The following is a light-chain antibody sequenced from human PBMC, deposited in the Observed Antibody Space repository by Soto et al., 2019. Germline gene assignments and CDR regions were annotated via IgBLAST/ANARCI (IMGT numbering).Light chain of an antibody. V-gene: IGLV2-8*01. J-gene: IGLJ2*01. Sequence: ALTQPPSASGSPGESVTMSCSGTSRDVGGYVYVSWFQQHPGKAPKLIIFEVNKRPSGVPDRFSGSRSGNTASLTVSGLQLEDEADYYCSSYAGGNKMVFGGGTKLTVL. CDR1: SRDVGGYVY. CDR2: EVN. CDR3: SSYAGGNKMV.